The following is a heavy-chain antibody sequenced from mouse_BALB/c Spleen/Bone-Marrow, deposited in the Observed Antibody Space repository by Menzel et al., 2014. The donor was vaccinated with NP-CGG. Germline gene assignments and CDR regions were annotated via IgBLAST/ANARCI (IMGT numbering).Heavy chain of an antibody. CDR1: GYTFTSYW. CDR2: INPSNGRT. V-gene: IGHV1S81*02. D-gene: IGHD1-1*01. Sequence: QVHVKQSGAELVKPGASVKLSCKASGYTFTSYWMHWVKQRPGQGLEWIGEINPSNGRTNYNEKFKSKATLTVDKSSSTAYMQLSSLTSEDSAVYYCALYNYGSLDYWGQGTTLTVSS. J-gene: IGHJ2*01. CDR3: ALYNYGSLDY.